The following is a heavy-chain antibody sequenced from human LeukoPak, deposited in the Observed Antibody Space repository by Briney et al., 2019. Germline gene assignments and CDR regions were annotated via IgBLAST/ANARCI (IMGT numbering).Heavy chain of an antibody. Sequence: GASVKVSCKASGYTFTSYGISWVRQAPGQGLEWMGWISAYNGNTNYAQKLQGRVTMTTDTSTSTAYMELRSLRSDDTAVYYCARVYYDYVWGSYGPFDYWGQGTLVTVSS. CDR2: ISAYNGNT. D-gene: IGHD3-16*01. J-gene: IGHJ4*02. CDR1: GYTFTSYG. V-gene: IGHV1-18*01. CDR3: ARVYYDYVWGSYGPFDY.